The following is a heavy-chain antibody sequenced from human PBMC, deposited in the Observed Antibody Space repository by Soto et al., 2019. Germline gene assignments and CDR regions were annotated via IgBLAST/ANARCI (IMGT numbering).Heavy chain of an antibody. Sequence: PSETPSLTCTVSGGSISTFYWSWIRQPPGKGLEWIGYIYYSGSTNYNPSLKSRVTISVDTSKHQFSLKLTSVTAADTAVYYCARQWPGHFDYWGQGTLVTVSS. CDR1: GGSISTFY. J-gene: IGHJ4*02. CDR3: ARQWPGHFDY. CDR2: IYYSGST. V-gene: IGHV4-59*08.